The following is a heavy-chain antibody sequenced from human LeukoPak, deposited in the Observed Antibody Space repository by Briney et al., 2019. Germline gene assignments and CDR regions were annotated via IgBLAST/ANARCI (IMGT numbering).Heavy chain of an antibody. V-gene: IGHV3-23*01. CDR1: GFTFSSYA. CDR2: VTGSGGSS. CDR3: VKSGSGSFRSAFDI. J-gene: IGHJ3*02. Sequence: TGGSLRLYCAASGFTFSSYAMSWVRQAPGKGLEWVSGVTGSGGSSSSADSVKGRFTISRDNSKNTLDLQMNSLRAEDTAVYYCVKSGSGSFRSAFDIWGQGTMVTVSS. D-gene: IGHD3-10*01.